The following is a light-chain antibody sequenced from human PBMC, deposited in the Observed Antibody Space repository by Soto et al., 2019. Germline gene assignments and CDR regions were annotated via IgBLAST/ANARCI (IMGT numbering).Light chain of an antibody. CDR2: EVS. Sequence: QSVLPQPPSASGSPGQSVTISCTGTSSDVGGYNYVSWYQHHPGKAPKLIIYEVSKRPSGVPDRFSGSKSGDTASLTVSGLQAEDEADYYCISFGGRNNYVFGSGTKLTVL. CDR1: SSDVGGYNY. CDR3: ISFGGRNNYV. J-gene: IGLJ1*01. V-gene: IGLV2-8*01.